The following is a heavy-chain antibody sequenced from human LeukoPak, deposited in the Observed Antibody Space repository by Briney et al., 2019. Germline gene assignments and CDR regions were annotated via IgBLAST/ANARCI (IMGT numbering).Heavy chain of an antibody. Sequence: MPSETLSLTCTVSGGSISSHYWSWIRQPPGKGLEWIGYIYYSGSTNYNPSLKSRVPISVDTSKNQFSLKLSSVTAADTAVYYCARVPPPVAAAGTPWFDPWGQGTLVTVSS. J-gene: IGHJ5*02. D-gene: IGHD6-13*01. V-gene: IGHV4-59*11. CDR3: ARVPPPVAAAGTPWFDP. CDR1: GGSISSHY. CDR2: IYYSGST.